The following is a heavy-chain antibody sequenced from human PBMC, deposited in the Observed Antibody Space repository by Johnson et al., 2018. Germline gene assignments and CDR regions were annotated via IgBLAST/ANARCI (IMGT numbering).Heavy chain of an antibody. CDR2: ISYDGRKR. J-gene: IGHJ1*01. D-gene: IGHD3-16*02. CDR3: ANGPLVGGDIAEFHH. CDR1: GFIFSSYD. V-gene: IGHV3-30*18. Sequence: QVQLVQSGGGVVQPGTSLRLSCAASGFIFSSYDMPWVRQVPGKGLESVSGISYDGRKRYYADSMKGLRTISRDNSKNTVYLQMDSLRGEETAMYYCANGPLVGGDIAEFHHWGQGTLVTVSS.